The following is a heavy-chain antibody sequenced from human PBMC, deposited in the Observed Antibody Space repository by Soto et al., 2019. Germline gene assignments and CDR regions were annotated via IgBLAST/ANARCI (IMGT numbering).Heavy chain of an antibody. CDR1: GFTVSREY. J-gene: IGHJ4*02. CDR2: IYSGGST. D-gene: IGHD3-22*01. CDR3: ARLYYYDSSGYYPLDH. V-gene: IGHV3-53*01. Sequence: RGSLRVSWAASGFTVSREYKRWVRQAPGKGLEWVSVIYSGGSTYHADSVKGRFTISRDNSKNTLYLQMNSLRAEDTAVYYCARLYYYDSSGYYPLDHWGQGT.